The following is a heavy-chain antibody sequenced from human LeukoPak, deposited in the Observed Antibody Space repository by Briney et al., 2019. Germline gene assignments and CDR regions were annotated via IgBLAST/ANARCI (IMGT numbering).Heavy chain of an antibody. J-gene: IGHJ4*02. CDR1: GYTFTSYY. CDR2: INPSGGST. Sequence: ASVKVSCKASGYTFTSYYMHWVRQAPGQGLEWMGIINPSGGSTSYAQKLQGGVTMTTDTSTSTAYMELRSLRSDDTAVYYCARSLYYYDSSGTSDLDYWGQGTLVTVSS. CDR3: ARSLYYYDSSGTSDLDY. D-gene: IGHD3-22*01. V-gene: IGHV1-46*01.